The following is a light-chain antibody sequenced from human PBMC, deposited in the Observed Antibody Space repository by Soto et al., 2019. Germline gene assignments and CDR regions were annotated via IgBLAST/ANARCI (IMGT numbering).Light chain of an antibody. J-gene: IGKJ5*01. CDR3: QQRDYWQVT. V-gene: IGKV3-11*01. Sequence: EIVLTQSPATLSLSPGERATLSCRASQSVSRYLAWYQQKPGQAPRLLIYGASTRATGIPARFSGSGSGTEFTLTISSLEPEDFAIYYCQQRDYWQVTFGQGTRLEI. CDR2: GAS. CDR1: QSVSRY.